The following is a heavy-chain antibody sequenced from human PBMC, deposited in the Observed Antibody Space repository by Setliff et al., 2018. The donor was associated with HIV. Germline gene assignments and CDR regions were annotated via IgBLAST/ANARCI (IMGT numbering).Heavy chain of an antibody. CDR1: GYIFTDYY. D-gene: IGHD6-13*01. Sequence: GASVKVSCKASGYIFTDYYMHWVRQAPGQELGWMGWINPNNGGTNYAQKFQGRVTMTRDTSISTAYMELSRLRSDDTAVYYCARSSGAAEADYWGQGTLVTAPQ. J-gene: IGHJ4*02. CDR2: INPNNGGT. V-gene: IGHV1-2*02. CDR3: ARSSGAAEADY.